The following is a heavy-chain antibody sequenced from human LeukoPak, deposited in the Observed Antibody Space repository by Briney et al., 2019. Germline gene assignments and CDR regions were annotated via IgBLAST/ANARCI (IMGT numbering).Heavy chain of an antibody. CDR1: GGSISSRDNY. V-gene: IGHV4-39*01. CDR2: IYYSGNT. J-gene: IGHJ6*02. Sequence: PSETLSLTCTVSGGSISSRDNYWGWFRQPPGKGLEWIGSIYYSGNTYYNPSLESRVTISVDTSKNQFSLKVSSATAADTAVYYCARQDTLTHYYVMDVWGQGTTVTVS. CDR3: ARQDTLTHYYVMDV. D-gene: IGHD4-17*01.